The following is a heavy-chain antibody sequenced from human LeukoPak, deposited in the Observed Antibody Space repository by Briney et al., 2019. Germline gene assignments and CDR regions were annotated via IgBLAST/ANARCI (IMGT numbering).Heavy chain of an antibody. CDR3: AKLTDGYNLH. CDR1: GATFRSDA. CDR2: ISGSGGST. J-gene: IGHJ4*02. Sequence: GGSLRLSCADSGATFRSDAMSWVRQAPGKGLEWVSGISGSGGSTYYADSVKGRFTISRDNSKNTLYLQMNSLRAEDTAVYYCAKLTDGYNLHWGQGTLVTVSS. D-gene: IGHD5-12*01. V-gene: IGHV3-23*01.